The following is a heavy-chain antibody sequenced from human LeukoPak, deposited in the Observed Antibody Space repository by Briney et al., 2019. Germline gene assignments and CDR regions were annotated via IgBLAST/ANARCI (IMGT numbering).Heavy chain of an antibody. J-gene: IGHJ3*02. CDR3: ARLSDIVVVVAATDAFDI. CDR1: GYTFTSYG. D-gene: IGHD2-15*01. V-gene: IGHV1-18*01. Sequence: ASVKVSCKASGYTFTSYGISGVRQAPGQGLEWMGWLSAYNGNTHYAQKRQGRVTMTTDTSTSTAYMELGSLRSDVTAVYYCARLSDIVVVVAATDAFDIWGQGTMVTVSS. CDR2: LSAYNGNT.